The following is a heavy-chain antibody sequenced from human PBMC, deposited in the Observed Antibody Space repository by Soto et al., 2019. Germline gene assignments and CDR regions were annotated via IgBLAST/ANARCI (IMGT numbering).Heavy chain of an antibody. D-gene: IGHD2-2*01. CDR3: ASSVQKDIVVVPAAMRYYYYGMDV. CDR2: IIPIFGTA. J-gene: IGHJ6*02. V-gene: IGHV1-69*01. Sequence: QVQLVQSGAEVKKPGSSVKVSCKASGGTFSSYAISWVRQAPGQGLEWMGGIIPIFGTANYAQKVQGRVTITAAESTSTAYMERSSLRSEDTAVYYCASSVQKDIVVVPAAMRYYYYGMDVWGQGTTVTVSS. CDR1: GGTFSSYA.